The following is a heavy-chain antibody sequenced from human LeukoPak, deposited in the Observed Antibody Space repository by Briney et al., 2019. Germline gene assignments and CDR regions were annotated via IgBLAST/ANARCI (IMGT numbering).Heavy chain of an antibody. J-gene: IGHJ4*02. V-gene: IGHV3-30-3*01. CDR2: ISYDGNNQ. CDR1: GFAFSSLA. Sequence: PGGSLRLSCAVSGFAFSSLAMHWVRQAPGKRLEWAAFISYDGNNQYYADFVKGRFTISRDNAKNSLYLQMNSLRAEDTAIYYCTRVGYIDEGIDYWGQGTLVTVSS. D-gene: IGHD5-24*01. CDR3: TRVGYIDEGIDY.